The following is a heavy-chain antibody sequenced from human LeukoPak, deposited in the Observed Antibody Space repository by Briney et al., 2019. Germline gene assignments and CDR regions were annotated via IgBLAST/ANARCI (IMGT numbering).Heavy chain of an antibody. CDR3: TTGDTAMVTGDY. CDR1: GFTFSNAW. D-gene: IGHD5-18*01. V-gene: IGHV3-15*01. CDR2: IKSKTDGGTT. J-gene: IGHJ4*02. Sequence: KPGGSLRLSCVASGFTFSNAWMSWVRQAPGKGLEWVGRIKSKTDGGTTDYAAPVKGRFTISRDDSKNTLYLQMNSLKTEDTAVYYCTTGDTAMVTGDYWGQGTLVTVSS.